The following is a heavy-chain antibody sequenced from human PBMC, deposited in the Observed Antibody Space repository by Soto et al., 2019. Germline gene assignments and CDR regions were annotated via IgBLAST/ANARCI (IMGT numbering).Heavy chain of an antibody. CDR3: ARGETYYYGMDV. CDR2: IIPIFGTA. Sequence: SVKVSCKASGGTFSSYAISWVRQAPGQGLEWMGGIIPIFGTANYAQKFQGRVTITADESTSTAYMELSSLRSEDTAVDYCARGETYYYGMDVWGQGTTVTVSS. D-gene: IGHD3-16*01. CDR1: GGTFSSYA. V-gene: IGHV1-69*13. J-gene: IGHJ6*02.